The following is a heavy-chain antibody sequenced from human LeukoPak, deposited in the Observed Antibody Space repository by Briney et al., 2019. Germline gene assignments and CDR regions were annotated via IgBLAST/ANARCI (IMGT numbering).Heavy chain of an antibody. CDR1: GASISGYH. CDR3: ARVDVFGVVSSDYYYYYMDV. CDR2: IYTSGST. Sequence: SETLSLTCSVSGASISGYHWSWIPPPAGKGPEWIGRIYTSGSTNYNPALKSRVTMSVDTSKNQFSLKLSYVTAADTAVYYCARVDVFGVVSSDYYYYYMDVWGKGTTVTVSS. D-gene: IGHD3-3*01. J-gene: IGHJ6*03. V-gene: IGHV4-4*07.